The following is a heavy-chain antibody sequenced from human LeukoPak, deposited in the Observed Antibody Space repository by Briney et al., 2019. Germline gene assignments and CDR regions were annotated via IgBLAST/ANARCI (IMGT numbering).Heavy chain of an antibody. CDR2: ISAYNGNT. Sequence: ASVKVSCKASGGTFSDYVISWVRQAPGQGLEWMGWISAYNGNTNYAQKLQGRVTMTTDTSTSTAYMELRSLRSDDTAVYYCARVSDSSGYYPPYWYFDLWGRGTLVTVSS. V-gene: IGHV1-18*01. CDR3: ARVSDSSGYYPPYWYFDL. CDR1: GGTFSDYV. D-gene: IGHD3-22*01. J-gene: IGHJ2*01.